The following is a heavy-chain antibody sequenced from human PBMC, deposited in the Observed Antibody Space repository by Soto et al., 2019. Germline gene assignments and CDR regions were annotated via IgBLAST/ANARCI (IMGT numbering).Heavy chain of an antibody. Sequence: EVQLVESGGGLVKPGGSRGLSCEASGFPFVSNRMNWVRQPPGKGLEWVSSISSSSSYIYYADSVKGRFTISRDNAKNSLYLQMNSLRAEDTAVYYCARDQGSGTGYWGQGTLVTVSS. CDR2: ISSSSSYI. J-gene: IGHJ4*02. CDR3: ARDQGSGTGY. CDR1: GFPFVSNR. V-gene: IGHV3-21*01.